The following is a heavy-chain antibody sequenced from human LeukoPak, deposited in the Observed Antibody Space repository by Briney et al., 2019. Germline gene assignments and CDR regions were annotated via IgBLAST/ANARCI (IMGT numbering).Heavy chain of an antibody. D-gene: IGHD2-2*02. CDR2: IYYSGST. J-gene: IGHJ6*03. CDR3: ARGPAYCSSTSCYKHYYYYYMDV. CDR1: GGSISSGDYY. V-gene: IGHV4-30-4*08. Sequence: PSQTLSLTCTVSGGSISSGDYYWSWIRQPPGKGLEWIGYIYYSGSTYYNPSLKSRVTISVDTSKNQFSLKLSSVTAADTAVYYCARGPAYCSSTSCYKHYYYYYMDVWGKGTTVTVSS.